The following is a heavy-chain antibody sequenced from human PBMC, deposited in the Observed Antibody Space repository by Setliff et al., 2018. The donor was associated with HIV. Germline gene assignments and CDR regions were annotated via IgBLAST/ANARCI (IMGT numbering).Heavy chain of an antibody. V-gene: IGHV4-39*02. CDR2: FSYSGTT. D-gene: IGHD3-22*01. CDR1: GGSVSSSSYY. Sequence: SETLSLTCTVSGGSVSSSSYYWGWLRQPPGKGLEWIASFSYSGTTYYSPSLKSRVTMSADTSKNQFSLQLSSVTAADTAVYFCSTDSRGYYSFDYWGQGTLVTVTS. J-gene: IGHJ4*02. CDR3: STDSRGYYSFDY.